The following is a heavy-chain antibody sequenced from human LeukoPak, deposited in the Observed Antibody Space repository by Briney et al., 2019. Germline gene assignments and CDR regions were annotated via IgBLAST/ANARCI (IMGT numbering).Heavy chain of an antibody. J-gene: IGHJ4*02. V-gene: IGHV4-59*01. CDR2: IYYSGST. CDR3: ARDGGRYYYDSSGYRGVDY. Sequence: SETLSLTCTVSGGSISSCYWSWIRQPPGKGLEWIGYIYYSGSTNYNPSLKSRVTISVDTSKNQFSLKLSSVTAADTAVYYCARDGGRYYYDSSGYRGVDYWGQGTLVTVSS. D-gene: IGHD3-22*01. CDR1: GGSISSCY.